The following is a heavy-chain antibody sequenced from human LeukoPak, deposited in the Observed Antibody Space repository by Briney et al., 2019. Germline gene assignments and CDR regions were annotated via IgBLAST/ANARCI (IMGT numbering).Heavy chain of an antibody. CDR2: ISTSSTFI. D-gene: IGHD3-10*01. Sequence: GGSLRLSCAGFGFTFIDYSMTWVRQAPGKGLEWVSSISTSSTFIFYAESAKGRFTISRDNAQSSVYLQMNSLRAEDTAVYYCAREGSGWFDPWGQGTLVTVSS. V-gene: IGHV3-21*01. J-gene: IGHJ5*02. CDR3: AREGSGWFDP. CDR1: GFTFIDYS.